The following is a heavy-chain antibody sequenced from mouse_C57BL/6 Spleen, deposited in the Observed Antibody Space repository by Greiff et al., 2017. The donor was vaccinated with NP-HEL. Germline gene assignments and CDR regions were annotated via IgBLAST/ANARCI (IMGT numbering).Heavy chain of an antibody. Sequence: EVKLVESGGGLVKPGGSLKLSCAASGFTFSDYGMHWVRQAPEKGLEWVAYISSGSSTIYYADTVKGRFTISRDNAKNTLFLQMTSLRSEDTAMYYCARPLGTTVVVHYAMDYWGQGTSVTVSS. CDR3: ARPLGTTVVVHYAMDY. J-gene: IGHJ4*01. CDR1: GFTFSDYG. D-gene: IGHD1-1*01. CDR2: ISSGSSTI. V-gene: IGHV5-17*01.